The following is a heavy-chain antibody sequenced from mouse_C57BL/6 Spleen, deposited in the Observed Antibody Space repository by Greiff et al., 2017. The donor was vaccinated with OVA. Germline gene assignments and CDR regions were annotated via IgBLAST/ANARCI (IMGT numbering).Heavy chain of an antibody. CDR2: IYPRSGNT. CDR1: GYTFTSYG. V-gene: IGHV1-81*01. CDR3: ASEDYDYDGDPDY. J-gene: IGHJ2*01. Sequence: QVQLQQSGAELARPGASVKLSCKASGYTFTSYGISWVKQRTGQGLEWIGEIYPRSGNTYYNEKFKGKATLTADKSSSTAYMELRSLTSEDSAVYFCASEDYDYDGDPDYWGQGTTLTVSS. D-gene: IGHD2-4*01.